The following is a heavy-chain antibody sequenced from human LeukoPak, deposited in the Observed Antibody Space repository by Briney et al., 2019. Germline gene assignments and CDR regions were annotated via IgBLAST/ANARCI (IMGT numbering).Heavy chain of an antibody. D-gene: IGHD5-18*01. CDR2: IYYSGST. CDR1: GGSISSYY. Sequence: PSETLSLTCTVSGGSISSYYWSWIRQPPGKGLEWIGYIYYSGSTNYKPSLKSRVTISVDTSKNQFSLKLSSVTAADTAVYYCARDLLLWSSGRYFDYWGQGTLVTVSS. CDR3: ARDLLLWSSGRYFDY. J-gene: IGHJ4*02. V-gene: IGHV4-59*01.